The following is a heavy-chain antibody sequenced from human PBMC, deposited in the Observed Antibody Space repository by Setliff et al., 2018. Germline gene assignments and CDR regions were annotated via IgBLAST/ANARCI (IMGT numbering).Heavy chain of an antibody. V-gene: IGHV3-23*01. J-gene: IGHJ4*02. CDR2: ISGSAQTT. D-gene: IGHD3-22*01. Sequence: GGSLRLSCAASGFTFSGAWMNWVRQAPGKGLEWVSRISGSAQTTDYADSGKGRFTISRDGSKSTLYLDMSSLGSEDTALYYCAKVLDTTGYYYFDLWGQGTLVTVSS. CDR1: GFTFSGAW. CDR3: AKVLDTTGYYYFDL.